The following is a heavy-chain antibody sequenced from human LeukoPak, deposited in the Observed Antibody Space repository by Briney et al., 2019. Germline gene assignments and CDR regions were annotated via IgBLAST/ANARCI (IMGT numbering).Heavy chain of an antibody. CDR3: ATVSSERWPQFPN. V-gene: IGHV4-34*01. D-gene: IGHD5-24*01. CDR2: INQSGST. Sequence: SVTLSLTCAVYGGSFSGYYWRWIRQPLGKGLEWIGEINQSGSTKYNPSLKSRVTISIDTSKNQFLLKLNSVTAADTAVYYCATVSSERWPQFPNWGQGTLVTVSS. J-gene: IGHJ4*02. CDR1: GGSFSGYY.